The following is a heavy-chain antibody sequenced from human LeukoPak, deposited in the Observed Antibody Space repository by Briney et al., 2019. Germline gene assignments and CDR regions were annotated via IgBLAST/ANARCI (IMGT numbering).Heavy chain of an antibody. CDR2: IHSSGNT. CDR1: GGSINGYY. Sequence: SETLSLTCTVSGGSINGYYWNWIRQPPGKGLEWLAYIHSSGNTRYNPSLRSRVTMSVDTSKNQFSPKFNSVTAADTAVYYCERAGRYCSGGSCYGENWFDPWGQGILVTVSS. J-gene: IGHJ5*02. V-gene: IGHV4-59*01. CDR3: ERAGRYCSGGSCYGENWFDP. D-gene: IGHD2-15*01.